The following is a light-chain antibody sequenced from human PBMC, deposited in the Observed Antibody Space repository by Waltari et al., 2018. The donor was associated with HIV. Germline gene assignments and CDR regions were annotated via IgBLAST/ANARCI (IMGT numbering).Light chain of an antibody. CDR3: YSAADNNLGV. V-gene: IGLV3-27*01. J-gene: IGLJ3*02. CDR2: KDS. CDR1: LLTKKY. Sequence: SYELTQPSSVSVSPGQTARIPCSGDLLTKKYARWFQQKPGQAPVMLIYKDSERPSGIPERFSGSSSGTTVTLTISGAQVEDEADYYCYSAADNNLGVFGGGTKLTVL.